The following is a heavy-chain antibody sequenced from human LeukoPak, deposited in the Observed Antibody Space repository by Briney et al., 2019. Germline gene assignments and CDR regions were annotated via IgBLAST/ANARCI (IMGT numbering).Heavy chain of an antibody. CDR1: GDSVSSNTAA. J-gene: IGHJ3*02. CDR2: TYYRSKWYT. Sequence: SQTLSLTCAISGDSVSSNTAAWNWVRQSPSRGLEWLGRTYYRSKWYTEYALSVKSRITINPDTSKNQFSLQLNSVTPEDTAVYYCAGGSSAFDIRGQGTMVTVSS. CDR3: AGGSSAFDI. V-gene: IGHV6-1*01.